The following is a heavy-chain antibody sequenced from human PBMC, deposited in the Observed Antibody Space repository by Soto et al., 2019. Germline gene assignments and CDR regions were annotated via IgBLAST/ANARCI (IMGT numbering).Heavy chain of an antibody. D-gene: IGHD3-22*01. CDR1: GGSINSGDYY. CDR3: ARYRYSDSLKEYYFDY. CDR2: LYYTGST. V-gene: IGHV4-30-4*01. Sequence: SETLSLTCTVSGGSINSGDYYWSWIRQPPGKGLEWIGNLYYTGSTYYNPSLKSRVTISVDTSKKQFPLMVTSVTAADTAVYYCARYRYSDSLKEYYFDYWGQGTLVTVSS. J-gene: IGHJ4*02.